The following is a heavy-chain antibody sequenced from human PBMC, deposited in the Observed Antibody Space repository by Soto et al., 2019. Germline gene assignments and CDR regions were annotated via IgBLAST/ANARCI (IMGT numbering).Heavy chain of an antibody. CDR1: GFPFGDFS. J-gene: IGHJ4*02. CDR2: INWNGKTS. CDR3: ARDISGWSPGEAPFPLDF. Sequence: VKLAESGGGLVEPGRSLRLSCVASGFPFGDFSKHLGRQAPGKGLEGVSRINWNGKTSGYADPVRGRFIVSRDHAKNSLYLQMNSLRVEDTAIYFCARDISGWSPGEAPFPLDFWGQGTLVTVSS. D-gene: IGHD3-10*01. V-gene: IGHV3-9*01.